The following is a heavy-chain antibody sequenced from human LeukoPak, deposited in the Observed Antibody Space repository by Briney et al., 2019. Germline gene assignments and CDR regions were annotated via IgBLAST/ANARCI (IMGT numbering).Heavy chain of an antibody. D-gene: IGHD3-22*01. CDR2: ISGSGGST. Sequence: PGGSLRLSCAASGFTFSSYAMSWVRQAPGKGLEWVSAISGSGGSTYYADSVKGRFTISRDNSKNTLYLQMNSLRAEDTAVYYCAKDFSYYDSSGYYNFDYWGQGTLVTVSS. CDR1: GFTFSSYA. CDR3: AKDFSYYDSSGYYNFDY. V-gene: IGHV3-23*01. J-gene: IGHJ4*02.